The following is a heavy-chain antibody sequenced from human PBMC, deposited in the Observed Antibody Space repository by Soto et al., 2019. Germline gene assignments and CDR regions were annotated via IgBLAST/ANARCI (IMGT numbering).Heavy chain of an antibody. CDR2: IYTSGST. Sequence: QVQLQESGPGLVKPSETLSLTCTVSGGSISSYYWSWIRQHAGKGLEWIGRIYTSGSTNYNPSLKSRVTMSVDTSKNQFSLKLSSVTAADTAVYYCARDRVLRFLEWLEGGGWFDPWGQGTLVAVSS. CDR3: ARDRVLRFLEWLEGGGWFDP. J-gene: IGHJ5*02. D-gene: IGHD3-3*01. V-gene: IGHV4-4*07. CDR1: GGSISSYY.